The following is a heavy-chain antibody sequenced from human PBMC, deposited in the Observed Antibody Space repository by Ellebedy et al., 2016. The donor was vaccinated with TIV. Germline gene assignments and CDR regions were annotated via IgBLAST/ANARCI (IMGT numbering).Heavy chain of an antibody. CDR1: GFTFRAYY. D-gene: IGHD3-22*01. CDR3: VGGPGYWTSDH. CDR2: ISNSGSTT. Sequence: GGSLKISCAGPGFTFRAYYMSWMRQAPGKGLEWVSYISNSGSTTKYAYSVKGRITISRDDAKKSLHLQMNSLRAEDTAVYYCVGGPGYWTSDHWGQGTLVTVS. V-gene: IGHV3-11*04. J-gene: IGHJ4*02.